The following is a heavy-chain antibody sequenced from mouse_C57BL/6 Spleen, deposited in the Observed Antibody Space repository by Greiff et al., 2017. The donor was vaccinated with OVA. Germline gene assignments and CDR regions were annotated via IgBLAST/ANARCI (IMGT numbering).Heavy chain of an antibody. CDR2: INPNNGGT. CDR3: ARSGDLLPEDFDY. J-gene: IGHJ2*01. Sequence: VQLQQSGPELVKPGASVKISCKASGYTFTDYYMNWVKQSHGKSLEWIGDINPNNGGTSYNQKFKGKATLTVDKSSSTAYMELRSLTSEDSAVDYCARSGDLLPEDFDYWGQGTTLTVSS. D-gene: IGHD2-10*01. V-gene: IGHV1-26*01. CDR1: GYTFTDYY.